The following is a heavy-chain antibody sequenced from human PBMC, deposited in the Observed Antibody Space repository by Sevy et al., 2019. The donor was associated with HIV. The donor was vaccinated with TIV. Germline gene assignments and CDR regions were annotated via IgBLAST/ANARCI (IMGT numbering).Heavy chain of an antibody. Sequence: SETLSLTCAVSGGSISSGGYSWSWIRQPPGKGLEWIGYIYHSGSTYYNPSLKSRVTISVDRSKNQLSLKLSSVTAADTAVYYCASSHITVVRGVSNYFDYWGQGTLVTVSS. V-gene: IGHV4-30-2*01. J-gene: IGHJ4*02. D-gene: IGHD3-10*01. CDR3: ASSHITVVRGVSNYFDY. CDR1: GGSISSGGYS. CDR2: IYHSGST.